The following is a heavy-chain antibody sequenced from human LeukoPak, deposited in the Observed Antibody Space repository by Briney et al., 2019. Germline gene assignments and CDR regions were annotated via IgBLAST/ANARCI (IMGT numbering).Heavy chain of an antibody. CDR2: MSYDGSNK. D-gene: IGHD4-17*01. J-gene: IGHJ4*02. Sequence: PGRSLRLSCVASGFTFKSYAMHWVRQAPGKGLEWVALMSYDGSNKFYADSVKGRFTISRDNSKSTLYLQMNSLRGEDTAVYYCARGGVTTMTLRDLWLDYWGQGTLVTVSS. CDR3: ARGGVTTMTLRDLWLDY. V-gene: IGHV3-30*19. CDR1: GFTFKSYA.